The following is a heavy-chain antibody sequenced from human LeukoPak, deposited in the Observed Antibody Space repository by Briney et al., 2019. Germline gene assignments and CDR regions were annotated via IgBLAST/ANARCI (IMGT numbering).Heavy chain of an antibody. D-gene: IGHD2-15*01. CDR1: GYTFTGYY. V-gene: IGHV1-2*02. CDR3: ARDGQGRYCSGGNCFPFEY. Sequence: ASVKVSCKASGYTFTGYYMHWVRQAPGQGLEWMGWINPNSGGTNYAQKFQGRVTMTRDTSSNTGYMDLSRLTSDDTAVYYCARDGQGRYCSGGNCFPFEYWGQGTLVTVSS. CDR2: INPNSGGT. J-gene: IGHJ4*02.